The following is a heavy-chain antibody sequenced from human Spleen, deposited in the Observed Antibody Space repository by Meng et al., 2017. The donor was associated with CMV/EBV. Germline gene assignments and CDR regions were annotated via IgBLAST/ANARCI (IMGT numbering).Heavy chain of an antibody. CDR3: ARAGYPRSWYGEGFDY. Sequence: GESLKISCAASEFTLSSYAMHWVRQAPGKGLDWVSVISYDGNNEYYADPVKGRFTISRDNSKNTVDLQMSSLRAEDTAVYYCARAGYPRSWYGEGFDYWGQGTLVTVSS. CDR1: EFTLSSYA. D-gene: IGHD6-13*01. V-gene: IGHV3-30*04. CDR2: ISYDGNNE. J-gene: IGHJ4*02.